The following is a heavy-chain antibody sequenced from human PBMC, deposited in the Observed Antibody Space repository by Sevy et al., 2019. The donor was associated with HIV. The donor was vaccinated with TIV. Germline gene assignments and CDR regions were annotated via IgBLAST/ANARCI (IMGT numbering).Heavy chain of an antibody. CDR3: ARGRREQLVRAFDI. D-gene: IGHD6-13*01. J-gene: IGHJ3*02. V-gene: IGHV1-8*01. CDR2: MNPNSGNT. Sequence: ASVKVSCKASGYTFTSYDINWVRQATGQGLEWMGWMNPNSGNTGYAQKFQGRVTMTRNTSISTAYMELSSLRSEDTAVYYCARGRREQLVRAFDIWGQGTMVTVSS. CDR1: GYTFTSYD.